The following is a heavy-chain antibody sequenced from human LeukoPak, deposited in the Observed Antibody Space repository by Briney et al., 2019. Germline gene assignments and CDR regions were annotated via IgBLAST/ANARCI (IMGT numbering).Heavy chain of an antibody. CDR2: ISGSGGST. CDR3: AKGAIYYDFWSGYWDYFDY. V-gene: IGHV3-23*01. D-gene: IGHD3-3*01. Sequence: GSLRLSCAASGFTFSSYAMSWVRQAPGKGLEWVSAISGSGGSTYYADSVKGRFTISRDNSKNTLYLQMNSLRAEDTAVYYCAKGAIYYDFWSGYWDYFDYWGQGTLVTVSS. J-gene: IGHJ4*02. CDR1: GFTFSSYA.